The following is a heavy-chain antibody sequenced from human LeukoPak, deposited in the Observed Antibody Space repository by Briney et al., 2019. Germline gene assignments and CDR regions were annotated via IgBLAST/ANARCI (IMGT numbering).Heavy chain of an antibody. Sequence: PGGSLRLSCAASGFTFSSYAMNWVRQAPGKGLEWVSGLSGSGGSTYYADSVKGRFIISRDNSNNTLYLQMNSLRAEDTAVYYCAKDRFGLVMTGYWYFDLWGRGTQVTVSS. J-gene: IGHJ2*01. V-gene: IGHV3-23*01. CDR3: AKDRFGLVMTGYWYFDL. CDR1: GFTFSSYA. CDR2: LSGSGGST. D-gene: IGHD2-21*02.